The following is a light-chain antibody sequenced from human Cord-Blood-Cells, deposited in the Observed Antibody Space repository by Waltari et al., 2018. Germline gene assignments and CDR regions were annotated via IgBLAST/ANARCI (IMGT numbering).Light chain of an antibody. CDR1: SSDVGGDHY. J-gene: IGLJ3*02. V-gene: IGLV2-14*01. CDR2: DVI. CDR3: SSYTSSSTWV. Sequence: QSALTQPASVSGSPGQSITISCTGTSSDVGGDHYVSWYQQHPGKAPKLMIYDVIKRPQGVSNRFSGSKSGNTASLTISGLQAEDEADYYCSSYTSSSTWVFGGGTKLTVL.